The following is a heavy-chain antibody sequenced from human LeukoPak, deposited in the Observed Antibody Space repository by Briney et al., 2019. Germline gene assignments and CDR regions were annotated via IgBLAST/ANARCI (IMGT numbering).Heavy chain of an antibody. CDR1: GGSISSGGYY. D-gene: IGHD4-17*01. CDR2: IYYSGST. CDR3: ARDGGPLTVTTSRGKTDAFDI. Sequence: SQTLSLTCTVSGGSISSGGYYWSWIRQHPGKGLEWIGYIYYSGSTYYNPSLKSRVTISVDRSKNQFSLKLSSVTAADTAVYYCARDGGPLTVTTSRGKTDAFDIWGQGTMVTVSS. J-gene: IGHJ3*02. V-gene: IGHV4-31*02.